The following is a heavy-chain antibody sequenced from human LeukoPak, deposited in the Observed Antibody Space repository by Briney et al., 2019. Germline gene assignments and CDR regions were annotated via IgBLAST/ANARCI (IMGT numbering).Heavy chain of an antibody. CDR2: INSDGSST. J-gene: IGHJ4*02. CDR3: ATGYGDYEIGFDY. D-gene: IGHD4-17*01. CDR1: GFTFSSYW. Sequence: GGSLRLSCAASGFTFSSYWMHWVRQAPGKGLVWVSRINSDGSSTSYADSVKGRFTISRDNAKNTLYLQMNSLRAEDTAVYYCATGYGDYEIGFDYWGQGTLVTVSS. V-gene: IGHV3-74*01.